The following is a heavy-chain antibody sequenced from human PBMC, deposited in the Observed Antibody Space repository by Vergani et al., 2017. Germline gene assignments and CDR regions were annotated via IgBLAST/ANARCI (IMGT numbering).Heavy chain of an antibody. CDR1: GGSFSGYY. J-gene: IGHJ4*02. CDR3: ASSPFGGWLVDY. D-gene: IGHD3-10*01. V-gene: IGHV4-34*01. Sequence: QVQLQQWGAGLLKPSETLSLTCAVYGGSFSGYYWSWIRQPPGKGLEWIGEINHSGSTNYNPSLKSRVTISVDTSKNQFSLKLSSVTAADTAVYYCASSPFGGWLVDYWGQGTLVTVSS. CDR2: INHSGST.